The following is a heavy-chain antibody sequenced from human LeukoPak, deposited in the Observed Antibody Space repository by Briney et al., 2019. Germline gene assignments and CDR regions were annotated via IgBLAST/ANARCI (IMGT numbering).Heavy chain of an antibody. J-gene: IGHJ4*02. CDR1: GGSFRDHY. Sequence: PSETLSLTCGVSGGSFRDHYWSWIRQPPGKGLEWIGEITHTGSTNYNPSLKSRVTILVDTSKNEFSLRLDSVTTADTAVYYCARGFSSPGSPGLPYFDYRGQGLLVTVSS. CDR2: ITHTGST. D-gene: IGHD4-11*01. CDR3: ARGFSSPGSPGLPYFDY. V-gene: IGHV4-34*01.